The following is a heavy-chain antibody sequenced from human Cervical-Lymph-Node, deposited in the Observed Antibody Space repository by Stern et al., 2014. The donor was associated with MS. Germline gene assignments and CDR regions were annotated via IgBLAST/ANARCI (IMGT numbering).Heavy chain of an antibody. V-gene: IGHV1-69*01. CDR2: IFRAFGTP. D-gene: IGHD6-13*01. CDR1: GGTFSKFP. J-gene: IGHJ5*02. CDR3: ALSSETSDRWYSLGYDL. Sequence: QEQLVESGAEVTKPGSSVTVSCKASGGTFSKFPSSWVRQAPGHGLEWMGGIFRAFGTPTYGMEFRVRGTITADVSTSTVYMELSSLRSDDTSVYYCALSSETSDRWYSLGYDLWGQGTLVTVSS.